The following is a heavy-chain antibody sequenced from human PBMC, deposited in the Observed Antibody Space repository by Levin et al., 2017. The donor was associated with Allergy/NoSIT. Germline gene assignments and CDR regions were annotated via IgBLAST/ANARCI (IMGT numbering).Heavy chain of an antibody. CDR1: GFTFSSYA. CDR2: IRGSDGST. V-gene: IGHV3-23*01. D-gene: IGHD6-19*01. CDR3: AKDRQYSTVWIDAFDI. J-gene: IGHJ3*02. Sequence: GGSLRLSCAASGFTFSSYAMSWVRQAPGKGLEWVSTIRGSDGSTFYADSMKGRFTISRDNSKNTLDLQMNSLRAEDTAVYFCAKDRQYSTVWIDAFDIWGQGTMVTVSS.